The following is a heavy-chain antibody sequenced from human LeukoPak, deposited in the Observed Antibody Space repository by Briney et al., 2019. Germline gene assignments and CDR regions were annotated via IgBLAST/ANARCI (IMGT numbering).Heavy chain of an antibody. Sequence: MSSETLSLTCTVSGGSISSYYWSWIRQPPGKGLEWIGYIYYSGSTNYNPSLKSRVTISVDTSKSQFSLKLSSVTAADTAVYYCARPTTYCSSTSCNDAFDIWGQGTMVTVPS. V-gene: IGHV4-59*08. CDR2: IYYSGST. J-gene: IGHJ3*02. CDR3: ARPTTYCSSTSCNDAFDI. CDR1: GGSISSYY. D-gene: IGHD2-2*01.